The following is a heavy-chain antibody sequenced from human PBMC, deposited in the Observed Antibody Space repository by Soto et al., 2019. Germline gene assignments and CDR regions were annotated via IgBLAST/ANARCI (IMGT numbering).Heavy chain of an antibody. Sequence: QITLKESGPTLVKPTQTLTLTCTFSGISLSTSGGGVGWIRQPPGKALEWLALIYWDDDKRYSPSLKNRLTITKDTSNDQVVLTMTNMDPVDTATYYCAHSRGGGNSAWFDPWGQGTLVTVSS. CDR2: IYWDDDK. J-gene: IGHJ5*02. V-gene: IGHV2-5*02. CDR3: AHSRGGGNSAWFDP. D-gene: IGHD3-10*01. CDR1: GISLSTSGGG.